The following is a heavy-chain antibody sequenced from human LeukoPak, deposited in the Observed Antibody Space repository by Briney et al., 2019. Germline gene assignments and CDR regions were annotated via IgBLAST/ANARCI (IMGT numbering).Heavy chain of an antibody. V-gene: IGHV3-30*04. D-gene: IGHD6-13*01. CDR3: ARAKGIAVDGTGGRIDF. CDR1: GFAFSSFA. CDR2: TSYDGSEE. J-gene: IGHJ4*02. Sequence: GSSLRLSCAASGFAFSSFAMHWVRQAPGKGLEWVAVTSYDGSEEFYADFVKGRSTISRDNSKNTLLLYMNSLRTEDTAVFYCARAKGIAVDGTGGRIDFWGRGTLVTVSS.